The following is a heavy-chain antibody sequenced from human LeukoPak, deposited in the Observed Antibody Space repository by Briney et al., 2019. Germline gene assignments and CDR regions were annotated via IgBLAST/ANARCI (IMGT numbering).Heavy chain of an antibody. J-gene: IGHJ4*02. V-gene: IGHV3-23*01. D-gene: IGHD2-21*02. CDR3: AKDGWLPLSPRTDY. CDR1: GFTFSSYA. Sequence: GGSLRLSCAASGFTFSSYAMSWVRQAPGKGLEWVSAISGSGGSTYYADSVKGRFTISRDNSKNTLYLQMNSLRAEDTAVYYCAKDGWLPLSPRTDYWGQGTLVTVSS. CDR2: ISGSGGST.